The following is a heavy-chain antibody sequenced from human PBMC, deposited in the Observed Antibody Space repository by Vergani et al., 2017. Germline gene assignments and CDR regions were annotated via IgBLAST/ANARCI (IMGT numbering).Heavy chain of an antibody. D-gene: IGHD6-13*01. CDR3: ARDLSTYSSRMGAVDI. CDR2: IWYDGSNK. Sequence: QVQLVESGGGVVQPGRSLRLSCAASGFTFSSYGMHWVRQAPGKGLEWVAVIWYDGSNKYYADSVKGRFTISRDNSKNTLYLQMNSLRAEDTALYYCARDLSTYSSRMGAVDIWGQGTMVTVSS. J-gene: IGHJ3*02. V-gene: IGHV3-33*01. CDR1: GFTFSSYG.